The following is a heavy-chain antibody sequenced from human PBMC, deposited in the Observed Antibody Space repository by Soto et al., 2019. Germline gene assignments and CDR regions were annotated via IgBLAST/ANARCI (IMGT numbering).Heavy chain of an antibody. Sequence: PGESLKISCKGSGYSFTSYWISWVRQMPGKGLEWMGRIDPSDSYTNYSPSFQGHVTISADKSISTAYLQWSSLKASDTAMCYCARHGVLLWFGELSSVGMDVWGQGTTVTVSS. CDR1: GYSFTSYW. CDR3: ARHGVLLWFGELSSVGMDV. J-gene: IGHJ6*02. CDR2: IDPSDSYT. D-gene: IGHD3-10*01. V-gene: IGHV5-10-1*01.